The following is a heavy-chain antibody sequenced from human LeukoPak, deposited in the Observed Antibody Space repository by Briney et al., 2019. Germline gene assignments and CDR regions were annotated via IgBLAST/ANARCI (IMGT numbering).Heavy chain of an antibody. J-gene: IGHJ4*02. Sequence: SETLSLTCAVSGYSISSGYYWGWIRQPPGKGLEWIGSIYHSGSTYYNPSLKSRVTISVDTSKNQFSLKLSSVTAADTAVYYCARGQSSSWSDYWGQGTLVTVSS. CDR1: GYSISSGYY. CDR2: IYHSGST. V-gene: IGHV4-38-2*01. D-gene: IGHD6-13*01. CDR3: ARGQSSSWSDY.